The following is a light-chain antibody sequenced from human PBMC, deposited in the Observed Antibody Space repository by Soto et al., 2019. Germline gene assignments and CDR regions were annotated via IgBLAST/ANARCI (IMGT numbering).Light chain of an antibody. Sequence: DIVMTQTPASLSVTPGQSASISCKSSQTLLNSDGKTYLHWYLQKAGQPPQLLIFEVSTRFSGVSGRFSGSGSWTDFTLKISRVEAEDVGTYYWMQSIQLPVTFGGGTKVEI. CDR3: MQSIQLPVT. J-gene: IGKJ4*01. CDR2: EVS. V-gene: IGKV2D-29*01. CDR1: QTLLNSDGKTY.